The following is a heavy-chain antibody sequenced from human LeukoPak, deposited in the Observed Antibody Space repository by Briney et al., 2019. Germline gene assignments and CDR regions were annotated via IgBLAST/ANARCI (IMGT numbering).Heavy chain of an antibody. D-gene: IGHD1-26*01. V-gene: IGHV4-59*08. CDR2: IYYSGST. J-gene: IGHJ6*02. Sequence: SETLSLTCTVSGGSISSYYWSWIRQPPGKGLEWIGYIYYSGSTNYNPSLKSRVTISVDTSKNQFSLKLSSVTAADTAVYYCARHAEWGYYYGMDVWGQGTTVTVSS. CDR3: ARHAEWGYYYGMDV. CDR1: GGSISSYY.